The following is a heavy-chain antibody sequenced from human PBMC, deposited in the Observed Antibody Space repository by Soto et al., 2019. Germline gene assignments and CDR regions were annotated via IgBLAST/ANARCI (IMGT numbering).Heavy chain of an antibody. CDR3: AALSNSARYIDF. D-gene: IGHD1-26*01. J-gene: IGHJ4*02. CDR2: IYGGGTT. Sequence: EVQLAESGGGLVQPGGSLRLSCAASGFTVSDNYMSWVRQAPGKGLEWVSVIYGGGTTDYADSAKGRFTISRDSSMNTLHLQMSSLRVEESAVYYCAALSNSARYIDFWGQGSLVTVSS. V-gene: IGHV3-66*01. CDR1: GFTVSDNY.